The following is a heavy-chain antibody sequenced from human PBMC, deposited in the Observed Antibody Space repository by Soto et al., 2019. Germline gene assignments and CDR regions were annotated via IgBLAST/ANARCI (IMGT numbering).Heavy chain of an antibody. J-gene: IGHJ6*02. CDR3: ARCHEDTVRRDYCYYGMDV. V-gene: IGHV3-20*04. CDR1: GFTFDDYG. D-gene: IGHD2-15*01. CDR2: INWNGGST. Sequence: EVQLVESGGGVVRPGGSLRLSCAASGFTFDDYGMSWVRQAPGKGLEWVSGINWNGGSTGYADSVKGRFTISRDNAKNSLYLQMNSLRAEDTALYYCARCHEDTVRRDYCYYGMDVWGQGTTVTVSS.